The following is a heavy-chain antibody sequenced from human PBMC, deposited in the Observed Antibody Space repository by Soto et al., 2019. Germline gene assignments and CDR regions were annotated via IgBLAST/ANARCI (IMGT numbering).Heavy chain of an antibody. CDR1: GFIFSNSV. V-gene: IGHV3-30-3*01. CDR3: ARSYCGGDCALDH. D-gene: IGHD2-21*02. J-gene: IGHJ4*02. Sequence: GGSLRLSCAASGFIFSNSVMHWVRQAPGKGLEWVAVISYDGNSKHYADSVKGRFTISRDNSKSTLYVQMNSLRAEDTAVYYCARSYCGGDCALDHWGQGTLVTVSS. CDR2: ISYDGNSK.